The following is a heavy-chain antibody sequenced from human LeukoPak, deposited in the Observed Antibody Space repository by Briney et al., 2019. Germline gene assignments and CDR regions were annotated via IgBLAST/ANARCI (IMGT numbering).Heavy chain of an antibody. J-gene: IGHJ3*01. Sequence: GGSLRLSCAASGFTFSDYGMHWVRQAPGKGLDWVTFIRFDGTNKFDADSVKGRFTVSRDNSNNALFLQMNNLRAEDVAIYYCARGASSWEYTTFDVWGQGVIVTVSS. CDR1: GFTFSDYG. D-gene: IGHD6-13*01. V-gene: IGHV3-30*12. CDR2: IRFDGTNK. CDR3: ARGASSWEYTTFDV.